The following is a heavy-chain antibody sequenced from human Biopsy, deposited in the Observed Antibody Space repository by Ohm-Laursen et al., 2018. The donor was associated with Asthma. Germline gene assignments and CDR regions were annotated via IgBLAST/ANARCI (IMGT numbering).Heavy chain of an antibody. Sequence: ASVKVSCKASGYTFIGCHIHWMRQAPGQGLEWMGRINPNSGGTNYAQKFQGRVTMTRDTSISTAFMEVSRLRSDDTAVYYCARGQKSAGDRWFDPWGQGTLVTVSS. CDR2: INPNSGGT. D-gene: IGHD6-13*01. CDR3: ARGQKSAGDRWFDP. V-gene: IGHV1-2*06. J-gene: IGHJ5*02. CDR1: GYTFIGCH.